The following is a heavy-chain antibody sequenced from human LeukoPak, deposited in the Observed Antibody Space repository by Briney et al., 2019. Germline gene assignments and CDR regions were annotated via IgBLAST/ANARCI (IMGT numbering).Heavy chain of an antibody. CDR1: GAYISDDYYY. V-gene: IGHV4-34*01. D-gene: IGHD3-10*01. CDR2: INHSGST. J-gene: IGHJ4*02. Sequence: SETLSLTCTVSGAYISDDYYYWSWIRQPPGKGLEWIGEINHSGSTNYNPSLKSRVTISVDTSKNQFSLKLSSVTAADTAVYYCARGSALLWFGELPDWGQGTLVTVSS. CDR3: ARGSALLWFGELPD.